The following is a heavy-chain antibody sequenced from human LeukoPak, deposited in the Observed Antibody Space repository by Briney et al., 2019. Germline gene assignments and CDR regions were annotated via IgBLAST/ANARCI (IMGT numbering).Heavy chain of an antibody. CDR2: IYTSGST. Sequence: SETLSLTCTVSGGSISSYYWSWIRQPAGKGLEWIGRIYTSGSTNYNPSLKSRVTISVDTSKNQFSLKLSSVTAADTAVYYCARERCSGGSCYGYYYYYYMDVWGKGTTVTISS. V-gene: IGHV4-4*07. CDR3: ARERCSGGSCYGYYYYYYMDV. J-gene: IGHJ6*03. D-gene: IGHD2-15*01. CDR1: GGSISSYY.